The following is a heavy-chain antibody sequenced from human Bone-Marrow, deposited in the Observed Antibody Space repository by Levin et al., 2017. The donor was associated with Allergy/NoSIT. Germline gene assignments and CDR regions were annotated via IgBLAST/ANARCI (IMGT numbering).Heavy chain of an antibody. CDR1: GGSISSRSNY. CDR2: IYYSGTT. V-gene: IGHV4-39*01. Sequence: KTSETLSLTCTVSGGSISSRSNYWGWIRQSPGRGLEWIGTIYYSGTTYYSPSLKSRVAMSVDMSKNHFSLKLRSVTAADTAVYYCARQSAVAGLIYGMDVWGQGTTVTVSS. CDR3: ARQSAVAGLIYGMDV. J-gene: IGHJ6*02. D-gene: IGHD6-19*01.